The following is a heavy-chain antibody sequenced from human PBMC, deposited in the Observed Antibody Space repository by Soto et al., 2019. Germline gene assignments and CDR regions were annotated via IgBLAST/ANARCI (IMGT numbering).Heavy chain of an antibody. Sequence: QVQLAQSGAEVKKPGSSVKVSCKASGGTLTSYVIDWVRQAPGRGLEWMGGIIPTFGITNFPQRFQGRLTFTPDRSTSTACVELSSLTPEATTLYYCVWAPSSKYPFPYWGQGTLVAVSS. D-gene: IGHD4-4*01. J-gene: IGHJ4*02. V-gene: IGHV1-69*17. CDR1: GGTLTSYV. CDR3: VWAPSSKYPFPY. CDR2: IIPTFGIT.